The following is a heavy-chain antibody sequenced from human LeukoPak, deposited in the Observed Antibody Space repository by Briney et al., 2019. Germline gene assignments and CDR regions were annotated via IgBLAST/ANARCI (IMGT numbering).Heavy chain of an antibody. J-gene: IGHJ4*02. CDR3: ATSVYSSGWHPFFDY. Sequence: SETLSLTCTVSGDSISNHNHFWGWIRQPPGKGLEWIGSIHYIGSTYFNLSLKSRVTVSVDTSKNHFSLKLSSVTAADTGVYYCATSVYSSGWHPFFDYWGQGAPVIVSS. CDR1: GDSISNHNHF. V-gene: IGHV4-39*02. D-gene: IGHD6-19*01. CDR2: IHYIGST.